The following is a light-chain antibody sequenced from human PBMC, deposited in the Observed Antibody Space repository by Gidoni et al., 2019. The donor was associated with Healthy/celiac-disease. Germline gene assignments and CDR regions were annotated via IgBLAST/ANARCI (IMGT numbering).Light chain of an antibody. J-gene: IGLJ2*01. CDR2: DDS. CDR3: QVWDSSSDHPV. CDR1: NIGSKS. Sequence: SYVLTQPPSVSVAPGQTARITCGGNNIGSKSVHWDQQKPGQAPVLVVYDDSDWPSGIPERFSGSNSGNTATLTISRVEAGDEADYYCQVWDSSSDHPVFGGGTKLTVL. V-gene: IGLV3-21*02.